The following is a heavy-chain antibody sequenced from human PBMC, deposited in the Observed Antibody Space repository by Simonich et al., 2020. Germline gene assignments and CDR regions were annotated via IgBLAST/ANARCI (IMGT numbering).Heavy chain of an antibody. D-gene: IGHD2-2*01. CDR2: MKPTSGNT. CDR1: GYTFTSYD. Sequence: QVQLVQSGAEVKKPGASVKVSCKASGYTFTSYDINWVRQATGQGLEWMGVMKPTSGNTGYAQKFQGRVTITRNTSISTAYMELSSLRAEDTAVYYCARGPAERWFDPWGQGTLVTVSS. V-gene: IGHV1-8*03. CDR3: ARGPAERWFDP. J-gene: IGHJ5*02.